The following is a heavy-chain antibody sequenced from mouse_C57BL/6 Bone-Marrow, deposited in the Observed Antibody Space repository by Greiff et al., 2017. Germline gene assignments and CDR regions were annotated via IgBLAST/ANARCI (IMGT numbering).Heavy chain of an antibody. CDR1: GFNIKDDY. V-gene: IGHV14-4*01. CDR3: TTWGDSSGYEFAY. CDR2: IDPENGDT. D-gene: IGHD3-2*02. Sequence: VQLQQSGAELVRPGASVKLSCTASGFNIKDDYMHWVKQRPEQGLEWIGWIDPENGDTEYASQFQGKATITADTSSNTAYLQLSSLTSEDTAVYYCTTWGDSSGYEFAYWGQGTLVTVSA. J-gene: IGHJ3*01.